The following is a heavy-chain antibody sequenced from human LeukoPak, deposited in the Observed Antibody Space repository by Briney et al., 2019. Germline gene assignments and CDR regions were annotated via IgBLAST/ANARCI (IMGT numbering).Heavy chain of an antibody. Sequence: GGSLRLSCAASGFTFSNSNMNWVRQAPGKGLEWVSYISSSGSTIYYADSVKGRFTISRDNAKNSLYLQMNSLRAEDTAVYYCARRRWDGSYYDIDYWGQGTLVTVSS. V-gene: IGHV3-48*04. CDR1: GFTFSNSN. D-gene: IGHD1-26*01. J-gene: IGHJ4*02. CDR3: ARRRWDGSYYDIDY. CDR2: ISSSGSTI.